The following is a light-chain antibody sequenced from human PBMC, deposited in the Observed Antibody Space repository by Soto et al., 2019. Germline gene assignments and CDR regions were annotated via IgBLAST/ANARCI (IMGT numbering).Light chain of an antibody. Sequence: ETVLTQSPGTLSLSPGERATLSCRASQSVSSSYLAWYQQKPGQAPRLLLYGASNRATGIPDRFSGSGSGTDFTLTISRLEPEDFAVYYCQQYGSSSYTFAQGTKLEIK. CDR2: GAS. J-gene: IGKJ2*01. CDR3: QQYGSSSYT. V-gene: IGKV3-20*01. CDR1: QSVSSSY.